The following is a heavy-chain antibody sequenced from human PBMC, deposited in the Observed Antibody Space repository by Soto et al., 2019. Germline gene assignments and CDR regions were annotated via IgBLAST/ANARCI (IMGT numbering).Heavy chain of an antibody. D-gene: IGHD1-20*01. V-gene: IGHV4-59*01. J-gene: IGHJ6*01. CDR2: IYYSGIT. CDR3: ARYKGNYYYGMDV. Sequence: SETLSLTCTVSGGSISSYYWSWVRQPPGKGLEWIGYIYYSGITNYNPSLKSRVTISVDTSKNQFSLKLSSVTAADTAVYYCARYKGNYYYGMDVWGRGSTVT. CDR1: GGSISSYY.